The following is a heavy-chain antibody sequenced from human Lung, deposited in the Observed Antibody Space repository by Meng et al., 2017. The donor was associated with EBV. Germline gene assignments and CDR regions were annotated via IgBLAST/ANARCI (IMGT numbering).Heavy chain of an antibody. CDR2: IYYTGST. J-gene: IGHJ4*02. V-gene: IGHV4-30-4*08. CDR3: ARNYYFDY. CDR1: SGSISSGGYY. Sequence: QGQLQESVPGLVKPSQTLSLTCTVSSGSISSGGYYWSWIRQHPGKGLEWIGYIYYTGSTYYNPSLKSRVTISMDTSKNQFSLRLSSVTAADTSVYYCARNYYFDYWGQGTLVTVSS.